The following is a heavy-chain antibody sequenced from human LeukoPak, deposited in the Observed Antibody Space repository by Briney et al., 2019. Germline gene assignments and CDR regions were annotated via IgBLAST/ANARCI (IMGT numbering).Heavy chain of an antibody. CDR1: GGSISSSSYY. D-gene: IGHD2-15*01. Sequence: PSETLSLTCTVSGGSISSSSYYWGWIRQPPGKGLEWIGYIYYSGSTNYNPSLKSRVTISVDTSKNQFSLRLSSVTAADTAVYFCAREIEVGASRYFDYWGQGTLVTVSS. CDR2: IYYSGST. CDR3: AREIEVGASRYFDY. V-gene: IGHV4-61*05. J-gene: IGHJ4*02.